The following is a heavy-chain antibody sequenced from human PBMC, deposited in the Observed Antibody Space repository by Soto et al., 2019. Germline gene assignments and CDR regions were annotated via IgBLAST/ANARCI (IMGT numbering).Heavy chain of an antibody. CDR1: GGSISSYY. CDR3: ASLNYDFWSGYLPTYYFDY. CDR2: IYYSGST. Sequence: SETLSLTCTVSGGSISSYYWSWIRQPPGKGLEWIGYIYYSGSTNYNPSLKSRVTISVDTSKNQFSLKLSSVTAADTAVYYCASLNYDFWSGYLPTYYFDYWGQGTLVTVSS. V-gene: IGHV4-59*01. D-gene: IGHD3-3*01. J-gene: IGHJ4*02.